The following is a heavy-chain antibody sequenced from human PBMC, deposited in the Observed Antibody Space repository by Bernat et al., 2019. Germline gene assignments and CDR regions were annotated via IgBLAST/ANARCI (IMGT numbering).Heavy chain of an antibody. V-gene: IGHV3-21*01. J-gene: IGHJ3*02. Sequence: EVQLVESGGGLVKPGGSLRLSCAASGFTFSSYSMNWVRQAPGKGLEWVSSISSSSSYIYYADSVKGRFTISRDNAKNSLYLQMNSLRAEDTAVYYCAREGWVTVGAATVAFDIWGQGTMVTVSS. CDR2: ISSSSSYI. CDR3: AREGWVTVGAATVAFDI. CDR1: GFTFSSYS. D-gene: IGHD2-15*01.